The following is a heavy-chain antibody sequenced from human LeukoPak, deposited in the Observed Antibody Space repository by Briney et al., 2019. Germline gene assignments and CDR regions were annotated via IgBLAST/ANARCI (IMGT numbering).Heavy chain of an antibody. CDR2: ISGSGGST. CDR3: AKSRGSYWVPEFDY. V-gene: IGHV3-23*01. Sequence: PGGSLRLSCAASGFTFSSYAMSWVRQAPGKGLEWVSAISGSGGSTYYADSVKGRFTISRDNSKNTLYLQMNSLRAEDTAIYYCAKSRGSYWVPEFDYWGQGTLVTVSS. J-gene: IGHJ4*02. CDR1: GFTFSSYA. D-gene: IGHD1-26*01.